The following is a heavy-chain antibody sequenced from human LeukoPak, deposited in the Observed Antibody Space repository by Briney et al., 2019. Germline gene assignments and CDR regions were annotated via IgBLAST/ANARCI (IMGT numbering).Heavy chain of an antibody. CDR2: IYYSGST. CDR1: GGSISSGSYY. V-gene: IGHV4-61*10. Sequence: PSETLSLTCTVSGGSISSGSYYWNWIRQPAGKGLEWIGYIYYSGSTNYNPSLKSRVTISVDTSKNQFSLKLSSVTAADTAVYYCARDGCSGGSCRKGSYYYYMDVWGKGTTVTISS. D-gene: IGHD2-15*01. J-gene: IGHJ6*03. CDR3: ARDGCSGGSCRKGSYYYYMDV.